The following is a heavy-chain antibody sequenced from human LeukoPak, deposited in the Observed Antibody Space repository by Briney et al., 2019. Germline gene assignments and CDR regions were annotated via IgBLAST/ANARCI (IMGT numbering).Heavy chain of an antibody. Sequence: PGESLKISCKGSGYSFTSYWIGWVRQVPGKGLEWIGIIYPGDSDTRYSPSFQGQVTISADKSISTAYLQWSSLKASDTAMYYCARQNYISGSYFWFDPWGQGTLVTVSS. CDR3: ARQNYISGSYFWFDP. D-gene: IGHD1-26*01. CDR1: GYSFTSYW. CDR2: IYPGDSDT. J-gene: IGHJ5*02. V-gene: IGHV5-51*01.